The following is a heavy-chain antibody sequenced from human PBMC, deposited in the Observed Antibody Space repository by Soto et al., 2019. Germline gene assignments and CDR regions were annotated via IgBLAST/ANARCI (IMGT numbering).Heavy chain of an antibody. CDR1: GFTVSSNY. Sequence: GGSLRLSCAASGFTVSSNYMSWVRQAPGKGLEWVSVIYSGGSTYYADSVKGRFTISRDNSKNTLYLQMNSLRAEDTAVYYCARLDYGDYAAFDIWGQGTMVTVSS. J-gene: IGHJ3*02. D-gene: IGHD4-17*01. V-gene: IGHV3-66*01. CDR3: ARLDYGDYAAFDI. CDR2: IYSGGST.